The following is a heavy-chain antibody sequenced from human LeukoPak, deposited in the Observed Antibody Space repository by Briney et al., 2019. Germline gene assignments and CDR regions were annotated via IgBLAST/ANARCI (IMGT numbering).Heavy chain of an antibody. CDR1: GFTFGSYA. CDR3: ARDTLFCTGGYCYHDI. CDR2: ISYDGGNK. D-gene: IGHD2-21*02. V-gene: IGHV3-30-3*01. J-gene: IGHJ3*02. Sequence: GGSLRLSCAASGFTFGSYAVHWVRQAPGKGPEWVAVISYDGGNKYYADSVKGRFTISRDISKNTLYLQMNSLRAEDTAVYYCARDTLFCTGGYCYHDIWGQGTLVTVSS.